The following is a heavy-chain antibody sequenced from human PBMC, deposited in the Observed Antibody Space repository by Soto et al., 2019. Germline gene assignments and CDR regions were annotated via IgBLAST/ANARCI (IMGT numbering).Heavy chain of an antibody. CDR1: GGSVSSGSYY. CDR3: ARVGYDSSGYYLDY. Sequence: SGGSVSSGSYYWSWIRQPPGKGLEWIGYIYYSGSTNYNPSLKSRVTISVDTSKNQFSLKLSSVTAADTAVYYCARVGYDSSGYYLDYWGQGTLVTVSS. V-gene: IGHV4-61*01. D-gene: IGHD3-22*01. CDR2: IYYSGST. J-gene: IGHJ4*02.